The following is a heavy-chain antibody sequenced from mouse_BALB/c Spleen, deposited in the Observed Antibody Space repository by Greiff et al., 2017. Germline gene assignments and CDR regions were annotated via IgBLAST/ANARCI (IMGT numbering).Heavy chain of an antibody. CDR2: ISTYYGDA. V-gene: IGHV1S137*01. J-gene: IGHJ3*01. CDR3: ARGDGNYFSSWFAY. D-gene: IGHD2-1*01. Sequence: VQLQQSGAELVRPGVSVKISCKGSGYTFTDYAMHWVKQSHAKSLEWIGVISTYYGDASYNQKFKGKATMTVDKSSSTAYMELARLTSEDSAIYYCARGDGNYFSSWFAYWGQGTLVTVSA. CDR1: GYTFTDYA.